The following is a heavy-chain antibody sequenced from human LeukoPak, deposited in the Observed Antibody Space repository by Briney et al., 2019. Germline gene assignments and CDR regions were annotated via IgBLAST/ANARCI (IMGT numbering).Heavy chain of an antibody. D-gene: IGHD3-10*01. CDR2: ITSSSNYI. CDR1: GFTFSSYN. CDR3: AKALLWFGELYSPY. J-gene: IGHJ4*02. Sequence: GGSLRLSCAASGFTFSSYNMNWVRQAPGKGLEWVSSITSSSNYIYYADSVKGRFTISRDNAKNTLYLQMNSLRAEDTAVYYCAKALLWFGELYSPYWGQGTLVTVSS. V-gene: IGHV3-21*04.